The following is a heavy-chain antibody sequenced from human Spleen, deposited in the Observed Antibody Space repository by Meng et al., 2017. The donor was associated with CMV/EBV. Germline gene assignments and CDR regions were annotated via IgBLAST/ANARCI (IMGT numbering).Heavy chain of an antibody. CDR3: ARVGTIFGLGVEVTPTGFDS. J-gene: IGHJ5*01. D-gene: IGHD3/OR15-3a*01. Sequence: ASVKVSCKTSGYTFTSYGISWVRQAPGQGLEWMGWISVYTDNTSSAQKYQGRLTMTTDTSTSTAYMEVRSLRSDDTAVYYCARVGTIFGLGVEVTPTGFDSWGQGTLVTVSS. CDR1: GYTFTSYG. V-gene: IGHV1-18*01. CDR2: ISVYTDNT.